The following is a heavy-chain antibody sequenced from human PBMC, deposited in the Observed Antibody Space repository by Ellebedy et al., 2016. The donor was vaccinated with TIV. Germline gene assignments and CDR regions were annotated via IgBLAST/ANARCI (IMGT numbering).Heavy chain of an antibody. D-gene: IGHD3-10*01. V-gene: IGHV3-11*01. Sequence: GESLKISCAASGFTLSDYYMSWIRQAPGKGLEWVSHISTSGSTIDYAASVKGRFTISRDNAESSLYLQMDSLRAEDTAVYYCARDGDPYSYGSGSYSLWGQGTLVIVSS. CDR3: ARDGDPYSYGSGSYSL. CDR2: ISTSGSTI. J-gene: IGHJ4*02. CDR1: GFTLSDYY.